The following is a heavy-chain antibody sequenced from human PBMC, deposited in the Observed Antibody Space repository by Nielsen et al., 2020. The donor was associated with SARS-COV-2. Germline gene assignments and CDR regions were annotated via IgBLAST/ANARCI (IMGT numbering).Heavy chain of an antibody. CDR1: GGSISSYY. CDR2: IYYSGST. J-gene: IGHJ6*02. CDR3: ARGGYSYGPNYYYGMDV. D-gene: IGHD5-18*01. V-gene: IGHV4-59*01. Sequence: SETLSLTCTVSGGSISSYYWSWIRQPPGKGLEWIGYIYYSGSTNYNPSLKSRVTISVDTSKNQFSLKLSSVTAADTAVYYCARGGYSYGPNYYYGMDVWGQGTTVTVSS.